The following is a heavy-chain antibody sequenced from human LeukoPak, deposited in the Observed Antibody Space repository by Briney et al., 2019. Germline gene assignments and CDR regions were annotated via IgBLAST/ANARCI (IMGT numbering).Heavy chain of an antibody. V-gene: IGHV3-23*01. CDR1: GFTFSSYA. J-gene: IGHJ4*02. Sequence: GGSLRLSCAASGFTFSSYAMSWVRQAPGKGREWVSAISGSGGSTYYADSVKGRFTISRDNCKNTLYLQMNSQAAKDTAVHYCEATRYFHHGGEEPLVTVSS. CDR3: EATRYFHH. CDR2: ISGSGGST. D-gene: IGHD5-12*01.